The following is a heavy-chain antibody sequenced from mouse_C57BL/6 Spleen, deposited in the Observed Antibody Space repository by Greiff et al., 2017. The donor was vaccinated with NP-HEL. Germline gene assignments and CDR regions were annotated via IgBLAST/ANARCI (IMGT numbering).Heavy chain of an antibody. CDR3: AREGLRLHYFDY. D-gene: IGHD3-2*02. Sequence: VQLQQSGPELVKPGASVKISCKASGYAFSSSWMNWVKQRPGKGLEWIGRIYPGDGDTNYNGKFKGKATLTADKSSSTAYMQLSSLTSEDSAVYFCAREGLRLHYFDYWGQGTTLTVSS. CDR2: IYPGDGDT. J-gene: IGHJ2*01. CDR1: GYAFSSSW. V-gene: IGHV1-82*01.